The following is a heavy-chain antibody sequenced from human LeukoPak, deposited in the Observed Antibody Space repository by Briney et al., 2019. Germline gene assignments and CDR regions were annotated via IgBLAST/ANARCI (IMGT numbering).Heavy chain of an antibody. V-gene: IGHV3-33*06. CDR1: GFSFSNHG. CDR3: AKASPTYSGSYLAGYFDL. D-gene: IGHD1-26*01. Sequence: GGSLRLSCAASGFSFSNHGMHWVRQAPGKRLEWVAVIWDDGNNKRYANSVNGRFTISRDNSENTLYLQMNGLTAEDTAMYYCAKASPTYSGSYLAGYFDLWGRGTLVTVSS. J-gene: IGHJ2*01. CDR2: IWDDGNNK.